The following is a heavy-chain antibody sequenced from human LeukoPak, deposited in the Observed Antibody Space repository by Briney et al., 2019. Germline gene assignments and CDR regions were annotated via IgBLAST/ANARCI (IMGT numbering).Heavy chain of an antibody. CDR2: INHSGST. D-gene: IGHD5-24*01. J-gene: IGHJ5*02. CDR3: ARLWLEMATITSNWFDP. CDR1: GGSISTSSYY. Sequence: TSETLSLTCTVSGGSISTSSYYWSWIRQPPGKGLEWIGEINHSGSTNYNPSLKSRVTISVDTSKNQFSLKLSSVTAADTAVYYCARLWLEMATITSNWFDPWGQGTLVTVSS. V-gene: IGHV4-39*07.